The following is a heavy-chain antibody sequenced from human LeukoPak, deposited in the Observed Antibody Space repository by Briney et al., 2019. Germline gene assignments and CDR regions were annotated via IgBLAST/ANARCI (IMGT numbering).Heavy chain of an antibody. CDR1: GFTVSSNY. D-gene: IGHD5-24*01. CDR3: ARDRRDGYNYYFDY. V-gene: IGHV3-53*01. J-gene: IGHJ4*02. Sequence: GGSLRLSCAASGFTVSSNYMSWVRQAPGKGLEWVSVIYSGGSTYYADSVKGRFTISRDNSKNTLFLQMNSLRAEDTAVYYCARDRRDGYNYYFDYWGQGTLVTVSS. CDR2: IYSGGST.